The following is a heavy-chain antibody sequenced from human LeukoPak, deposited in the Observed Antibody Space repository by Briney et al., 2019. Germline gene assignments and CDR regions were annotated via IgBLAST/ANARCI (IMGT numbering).Heavy chain of an antibody. CDR3: AKCTAMIALDAFDI. V-gene: IGHV3-23*01. J-gene: IGHJ3*02. Sequence: ETLSLTCTVSGYSISSGYYWGWIRQPPGKGLEWVSAISGSGGSTYYADSVKGRFTISRDNSKNTLYLQMNSLRAEDTAVYYCAKCTAMIALDAFDIWGQGTMVTVSS. CDR1: GYSISSGYY. CDR2: ISGSGGST. D-gene: IGHD3-22*01.